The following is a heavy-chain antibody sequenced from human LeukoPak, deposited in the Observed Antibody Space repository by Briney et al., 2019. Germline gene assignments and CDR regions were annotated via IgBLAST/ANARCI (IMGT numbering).Heavy chain of an antibody. J-gene: IGHJ4*02. CDR3: ARVYCSGGSCYFADYFDY. D-gene: IGHD2-15*01. V-gene: IGHV4-38-2*02. Sequence: SETLSLTCTVSGYSISSGYYWGWIRQPPGKGLEWIGSIYHSGSTYYNPSLKSRVTISVDTSKNRFSLKLSSVTAADTAVYYCARVYCSGGSCYFADYFDYWGQGTLVTVSS. CDR1: GYSISSGYY. CDR2: IYHSGST.